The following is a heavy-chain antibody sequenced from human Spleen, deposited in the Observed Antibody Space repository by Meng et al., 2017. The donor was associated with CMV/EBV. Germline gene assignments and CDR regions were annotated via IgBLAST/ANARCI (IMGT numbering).Heavy chain of an antibody. CDR2: IYDSGRT. D-gene: IGHD3/OR15-3a*01. CDR3: ARGGDFWT. Sequence: SETLSLTCTVSGGSISVYYWSWIRQPPGKGLEWIGYIYDSGRTNYNPSLKSRVTISVDTSKNQFSLKLSSVTAADTAVYYCARGGDFWTWGQGTLVTVSS. CDR1: GGSISVYY. J-gene: IGHJ4*02. V-gene: IGHV4-59*01.